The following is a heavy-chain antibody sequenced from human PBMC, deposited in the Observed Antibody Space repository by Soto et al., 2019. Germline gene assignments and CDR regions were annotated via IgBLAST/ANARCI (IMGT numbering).Heavy chain of an antibody. CDR3: ARDYQVQNEEDIVVVPAAVS. V-gene: IGHV3-11*05. CDR2: ISSSSSYT. Sequence: GGSLRLSCAASGFTFSDYYMSWIRQAPGKGLEWVSYISSSSSYTNYADSVKGRFTISRDNAKNSLYLQMNSLRAEDTAVYYCARDYQVQNEEDIVVVPAAVSWGQGTLVTVSS. J-gene: IGHJ5*02. D-gene: IGHD2-2*01. CDR1: GFTFSDYY.